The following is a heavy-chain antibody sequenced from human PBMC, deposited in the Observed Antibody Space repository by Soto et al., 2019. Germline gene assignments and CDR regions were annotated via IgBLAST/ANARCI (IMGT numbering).Heavy chain of an antibody. CDR3: ARDHGIAARPNAFDI. D-gene: IGHD6-6*01. J-gene: IGHJ3*02. CDR2: IWYDGSNK. CDR1: GFTFSSYG. V-gene: IGHV3-33*08. Sequence: GGSLRLSCAASGFTFSSYGMHWVRQAPGKGLEWVAVIWYDGSNKYYADSVKGRFTISRDNSKNTLYLQMNSLRAEDTAVYYCARDHGIAARPNAFDIWGQGTMVTVSS.